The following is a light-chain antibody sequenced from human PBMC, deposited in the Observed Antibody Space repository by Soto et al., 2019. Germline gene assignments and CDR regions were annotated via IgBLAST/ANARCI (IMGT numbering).Light chain of an antibody. Sequence: QSVLIQPPSASGTNGQRVSISCSGSSSDIGSNYVYWYQQIPGTAPKLLIYTNNQRASGVPDRFSGSKSGTSAFLAISGLRSEDEADYYCAAWDDSLSALVFGGGTQLTVL. CDR1: SSDIGSNY. CDR3: AAWDDSLSALV. CDR2: TNN. J-gene: IGLJ2*01. V-gene: IGLV1-47*01.